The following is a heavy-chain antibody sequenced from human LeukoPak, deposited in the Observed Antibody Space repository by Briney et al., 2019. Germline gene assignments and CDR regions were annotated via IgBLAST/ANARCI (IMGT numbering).Heavy chain of an antibody. D-gene: IGHD3-22*01. CDR3: ARDPYYYDSSGSGWFDP. CDR1: GGTFSSYA. CDR2: IIPIFGTA. V-gene: IGHV1-69*13. Sequence: ASVKVSCKASGGTFSSYAISWVRQAPGQGLEWMGGIIPIFGTANYAQKFQGRVTITADESTSTAYMELSSLRSEDTAVYYCARDPYYYDSSGSGWFDPWGQGTLVTVSS. J-gene: IGHJ5*02.